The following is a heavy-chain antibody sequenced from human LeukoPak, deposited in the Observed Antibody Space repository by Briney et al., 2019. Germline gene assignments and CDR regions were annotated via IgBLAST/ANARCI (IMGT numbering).Heavy chain of an antibody. D-gene: IGHD1-26*01. J-gene: IGHJ4*02. CDR3: VTEVSGSFPT. V-gene: IGHV3-21*03. CDR1: GFTFNTYT. CDR2: ITASSTAI. Sequence: PGGSLRLSCAASGFTFNTYTMNWVRQAPGKGLEWVSSITASSTAIYSADSVKGRFTISRDNAKNFLYLQMNSLKNEDTAVYYCVTEVSGSFPTWGQGTLVTVSS.